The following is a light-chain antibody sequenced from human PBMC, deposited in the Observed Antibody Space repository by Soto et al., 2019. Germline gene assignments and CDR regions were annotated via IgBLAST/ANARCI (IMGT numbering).Light chain of an antibody. CDR1: EYVNTR. J-gene: IGKJ1*01. CDR2: QAS. V-gene: IGKV3D-11*03. Sequence: EIVLTQSPATLSSFPGDRATLSCRASEYVNTRLAWYQHRPGQAPRLLIYQASIRAAGIPDGFSASGTGTDFTLTISNVQPEDFAVYYCHQRQSWPRTFGQGTKVDI. CDR3: HQRQSWPRT.